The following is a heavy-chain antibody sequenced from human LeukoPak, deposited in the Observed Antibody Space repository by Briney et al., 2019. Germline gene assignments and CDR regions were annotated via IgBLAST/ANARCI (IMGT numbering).Heavy chain of an antibody. CDR2: IYSGGST. CDR3: ATTPYGDYGERY. J-gene: IGHJ4*02. V-gene: IGHV3-53*01. D-gene: IGHD4-17*01. CDR1: GFTVSSNY. Sequence: GGSLRLSCAASGFTVSSNYMSWVRQAPGKGLEWVSVIYSGGSTYYADSVKGRFTISRDNSKNTLYLQMSSRSAQDTAVYYCATTPYGDYGERYWGQGTLVTVSS.